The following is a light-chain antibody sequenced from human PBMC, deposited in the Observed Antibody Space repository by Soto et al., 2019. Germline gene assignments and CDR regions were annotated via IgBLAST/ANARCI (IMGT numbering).Light chain of an antibody. Sequence: QSALTQPASVSGSPGQSITISCTGSSSDVGGYNLVSWYQQLPGEAPKLMIYEVSNRPSGVSNRFSGSKSGNTASLTISGLQAEDEADYYCGSFARSITLVFGGGTKLTVL. J-gene: IGLJ2*01. CDR1: SSDVGGYNL. V-gene: IGLV2-23*02. CDR3: GSFARSITLV. CDR2: EVS.